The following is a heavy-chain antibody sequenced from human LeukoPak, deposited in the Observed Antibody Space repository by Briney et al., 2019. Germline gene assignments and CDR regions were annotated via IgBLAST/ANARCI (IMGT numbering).Heavy chain of an antibody. CDR2: ISWNSGSI. Sequence: GGSLRLSCAASGFTFDDYAMHWVRQAPGKGLEWVSGISWNSGSIGYADSVKGRFTISRDNAKNSLYLQMNSLRAEDMALYYCAKAPLAIFGVVIPHFDYWGQGTLVTVSS. CDR3: AKAPLAIFGVVIPHFDY. CDR1: GFTFDDYA. J-gene: IGHJ4*02. D-gene: IGHD3-3*01. V-gene: IGHV3-9*03.